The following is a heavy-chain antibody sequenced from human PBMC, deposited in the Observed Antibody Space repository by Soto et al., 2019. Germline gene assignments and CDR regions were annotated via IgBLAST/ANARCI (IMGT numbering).Heavy chain of an antibody. V-gene: IGHV3-30*18. J-gene: IGHJ6*02. CDR2: ISYDGSNK. CDR1: GFTFSSYG. Sequence: PGGSLRLSCAASGFTFSSYGMHWVRQAPGKGLEWVAVISYDGSNKYYADSVKGRFTISRDNSKNTLYLQMNSLRAEDTAVYYCAKGPLVYARGYSGYGYYYYGMDVWGQGTTVTVSS. D-gene: IGHD5-12*01. CDR3: AKGPLVYARGYSGYGYYYYGMDV.